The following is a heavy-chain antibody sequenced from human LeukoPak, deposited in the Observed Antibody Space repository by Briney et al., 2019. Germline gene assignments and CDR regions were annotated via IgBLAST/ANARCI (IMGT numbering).Heavy chain of an antibody. V-gene: IGHV7-4-1*02. CDR3: ARWLEGPFDY. J-gene: IGHJ4*02. CDR1: GYTFTSYY. CDR2: INTNTGNP. D-gene: IGHD6-19*01. Sequence: GASVKVSCKASGYTFTSYYMHWVRQAPGQGLEWMGWINTNTGNPTYAQGFTGRFVFSLDTSVNTAYLQISSLKAEDTALYYCARWLEGPFDYWGQGTLVTVSS.